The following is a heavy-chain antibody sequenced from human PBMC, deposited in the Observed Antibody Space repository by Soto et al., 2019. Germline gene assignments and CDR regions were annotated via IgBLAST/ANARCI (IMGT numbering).Heavy chain of an antibody. Sequence: KGLEWMGGIIPIFGTANYAQKFQGRVTITADESTSTAYMELSSLRSEDTAVYYCARVYYYGSGGYKSGSINVFDSWRQG. D-gene: IGHD3-10*01. J-gene: IGHJ5*02. CDR3: ARVYYYGSGGYKSGSINVFDS. CDR2: IIPIFGTA. V-gene: IGHV1-69*01.